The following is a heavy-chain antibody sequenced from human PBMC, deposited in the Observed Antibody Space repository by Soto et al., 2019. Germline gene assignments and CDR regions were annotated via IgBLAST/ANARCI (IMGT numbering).Heavy chain of an antibody. CDR3: ARSYYDYVWGSYPKKYYYYGMDV. CDR2: IYPGDSDT. CDR1: GYSFTSYW. V-gene: IGHV5-51*01. J-gene: IGHJ6*02. Sequence: GESLKISCKGSGYSFTSYWIGWVRQMPGKGLEWMGIIYPGDSDTRYSPSFQGQVTISADKSISTAYLQWSSLKASDTAMYYCARSYYDYVWGSYPKKYYYYGMDVWGQGTTVTVSS. D-gene: IGHD3-16*02.